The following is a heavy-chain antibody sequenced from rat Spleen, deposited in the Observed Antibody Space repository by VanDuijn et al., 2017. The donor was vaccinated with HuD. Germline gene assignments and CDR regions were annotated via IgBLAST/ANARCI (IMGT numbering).Heavy chain of an antibody. CDR2: ITTTGGTT. Sequence: EVKLVESGGGLVQPGRSLKLSCAASGFNFNDYWMGWVRQAPGKGLECIASITTTGGTTYYPDSVKGRFTISRDNAKSTLYLQMNSLRSEDTATYYCTRDFPYYYSSWGQGVMVTVSS. CDR1: GFNFNDYW. D-gene: IGHD1-2*01. CDR3: TRDFPYYYSS. V-gene: IGHV5-31*01. J-gene: IGHJ2*01.